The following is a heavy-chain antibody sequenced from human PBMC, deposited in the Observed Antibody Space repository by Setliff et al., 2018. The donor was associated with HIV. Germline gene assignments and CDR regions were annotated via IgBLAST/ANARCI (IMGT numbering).Heavy chain of an antibody. CDR1: GGSMSSSSYY. Sequence: SETLSLTCTVSGGSMSSSSYYWGWIRQTPDKGLEWIGIIYYSGATYYNPSLTSRVTISVDTSRNQFSLKLRSVTAADTAAYYCARLGYVSGGFYKTPGPYYFDYWGQGALGTVS. CDR3: ARLGYVSGGFYKTPGPYYFDY. CDR2: IYYSGAT. D-gene: IGHD3-10*01. V-gene: IGHV4-39*01. J-gene: IGHJ4*02.